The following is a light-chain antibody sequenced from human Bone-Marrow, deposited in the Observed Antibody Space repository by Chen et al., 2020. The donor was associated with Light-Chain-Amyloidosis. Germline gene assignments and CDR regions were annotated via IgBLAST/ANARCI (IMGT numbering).Light chain of an antibody. J-gene: IGLJ2*01. CDR2: RDT. CDR3: QSADSSGTYEVI. CDR1: VLPTKY. Sequence: SYRLTHPPSVPVSPGPTARITFPGDVLPTKYAYWYQQKPGQAPVLVIHRDTERPSGISERFSGSSSGTTATLTISGVQAEDEADYHCQSADSSGTYEVIFGGGTKLTVL. V-gene: IGLV3-25*03.